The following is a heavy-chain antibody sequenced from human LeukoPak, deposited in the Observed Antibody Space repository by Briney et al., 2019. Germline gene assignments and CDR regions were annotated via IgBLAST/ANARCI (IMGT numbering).Heavy chain of an antibody. J-gene: IGHJ4*02. D-gene: IGHD1-26*01. V-gene: IGHV4-61*01. Sequence: SETLSLTCTVSGYSIISGSYWAWIRQPPGKGLEWIGYIYYSGSTNYNPSLKSRVTISVDTSKNQFSLRLSSVTAADTAVYYCARSRIVGARGFDYWGQGTLVTVSS. CDR3: ARSRIVGARGFDY. CDR2: IYYSGST. CDR1: GYSIISGSY.